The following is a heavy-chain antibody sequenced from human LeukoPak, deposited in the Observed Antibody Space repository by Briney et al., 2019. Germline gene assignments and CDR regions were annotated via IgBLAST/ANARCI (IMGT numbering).Heavy chain of an antibody. Sequence: SETLSLTCTVSGYSISSGYYWGWIRQPPGKGLEWIGSIYYSGSTNYNPSLKSRVTISVDTSKNQFSLKLSSVTAADTAVYYCARGLPSADAFDIWGQGTMVTVSS. D-gene: IGHD6-6*01. J-gene: IGHJ3*02. CDR1: GYSISSGYY. CDR3: ARGLPSADAFDI. V-gene: IGHV4-38-2*02. CDR2: IYYSGST.